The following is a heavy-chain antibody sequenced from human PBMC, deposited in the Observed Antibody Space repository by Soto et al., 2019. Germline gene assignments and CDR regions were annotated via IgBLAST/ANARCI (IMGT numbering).Heavy chain of an antibody. CDR3: ARDGGVYYGRGYFDY. Sequence: SETLSLTCAVSGGSISSGGYSWSWIRQPPGKGLEWIGYIYHSGSTYYNPSLKSRVTISVDRSKNQFSLKLSSVTAADTDVYYCARDGGVYYGRGYFDYWGQGTLVTVS. V-gene: IGHV4-30-2*01. CDR1: GGSISSGGYS. CDR2: IYHSGST. J-gene: IGHJ4*02. D-gene: IGHD3-10*01.